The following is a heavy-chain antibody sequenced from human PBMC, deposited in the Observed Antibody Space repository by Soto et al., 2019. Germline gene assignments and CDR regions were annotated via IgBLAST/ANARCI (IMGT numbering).Heavy chain of an antibody. D-gene: IGHD6-13*01. J-gene: IGHJ6*02. CDR1: GGSVSSGSYY. CDR2: IYYSGST. V-gene: IGHV4-61*01. Sequence: SETRSLTCTVSGGSVSSGSYYWSWIRQPPGKGLEWIGYIYYSGSTNYNPSLKSRVTISVDTSKNQFSLKLSSVTAADTAVYYCARDLVMAAGYYYYGMDVWGQGTTVTVSS. CDR3: ARDLVMAAGYYYYGMDV.